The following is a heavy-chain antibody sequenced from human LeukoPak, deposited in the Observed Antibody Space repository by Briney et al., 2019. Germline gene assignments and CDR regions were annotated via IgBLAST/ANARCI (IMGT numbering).Heavy chain of an antibody. J-gene: IGHJ6*03. V-gene: IGHV5-51*01. CDR1: GYRFTSYW. CDR3: ARRIAAARDGGYYYMDV. Sequence: GESLKISCKGPGYRFTSYWIGWVGQMPGKGLEWMGIIFPGDSDTRYSPSFQGQVTISADKSISTAYLQWSSLKASDTAMYYCARRIAAARDGGYYYMDVWGKGTTVTVSS. CDR2: IFPGDSDT. D-gene: IGHD6-13*01.